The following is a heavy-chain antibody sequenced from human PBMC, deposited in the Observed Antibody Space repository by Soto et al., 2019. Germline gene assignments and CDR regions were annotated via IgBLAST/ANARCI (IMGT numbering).Heavy chain of an antibody. J-gene: IGHJ4*02. CDR3: ARAMITFGGVIAQLDY. Sequence: SETLSLTCTVSGGSISSGDYYWNWIRQPPGKGLEWIGYIYYSGSTYYNPSLKSRVSISVDTSKNQFSLKLISVTAADTAVYYRARAMITFGGVIAQLDYWGQGTLVTVS. CDR2: IYYSGST. CDR1: GGSISSGDYY. D-gene: IGHD3-16*02. V-gene: IGHV4-30-4*01.